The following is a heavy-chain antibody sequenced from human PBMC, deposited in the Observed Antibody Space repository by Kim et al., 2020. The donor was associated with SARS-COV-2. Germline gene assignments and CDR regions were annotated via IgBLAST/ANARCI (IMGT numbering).Heavy chain of an antibody. CDR1: GFTVSGNY. J-gene: IGHJ4*02. CDR3: AREALGSSGPGGYFDY. D-gene: IGHD6-19*01. V-gene: IGHV3-66*01. CDR2: IYSGGST. Sequence: GGSLRLSCAASGFTVSGNYMSWVRQAPGKGLEWVSVIYSGGSTYYADSVKGRFTISRDNSKNTLYLQMNSLRAEDTAVYYCAREALGSSGPGGYFDYWGQGTLVTVSS.